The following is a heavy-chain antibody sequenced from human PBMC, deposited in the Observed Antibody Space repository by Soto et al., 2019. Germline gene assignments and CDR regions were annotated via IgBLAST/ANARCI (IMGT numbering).Heavy chain of an antibody. CDR2: ISYDGSNK. CDR1: GFTFSSYA. D-gene: IGHD1-20*01. J-gene: IGHJ4*02. Sequence: QVQLVESGGGVVQPGRSLRLSCAASGFTFSSYAMHWVRQAPGKGLEWVAVISYDGSNKYYADSVKGRFTISGDNSKNRLYVKMNSVSVVETAVYYCAGGVGDNRRGNDYGGQGTLVTVSS. CDR3: AGGVGDNRRGNDY. V-gene: IGHV3-30-3*01.